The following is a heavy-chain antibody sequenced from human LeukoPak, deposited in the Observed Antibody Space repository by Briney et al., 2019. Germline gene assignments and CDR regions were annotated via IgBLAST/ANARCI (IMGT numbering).Heavy chain of an antibody. J-gene: IGHJ4*02. CDR2: INSDGSST. V-gene: IGHV3-74*01. CDR1: GFTFSSYW. CDR3: ASTPLKIQPAA. D-gene: IGHD5-18*01. Sequence: GGSLRLSCAASGFTFSSYWMHWVRQAPGKGLVWVSRINSDGSSTSYADSVKGRFTISRDNTNNSLYLQMSSLRAEDTGVYYCASTPLKIQPAAWGQGTLVAVSS.